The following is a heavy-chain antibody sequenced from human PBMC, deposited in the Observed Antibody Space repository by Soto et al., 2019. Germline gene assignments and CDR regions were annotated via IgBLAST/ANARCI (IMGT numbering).Heavy chain of an antibody. V-gene: IGHV3-53*01. J-gene: IGHJ3*01. CDR2: VYLTEGT. CDR1: GFSVNGKKY. CDR3: ATWLLREHGFDV. Sequence: GGSLRLSCAASGFSVNGKKYITWVRQAPGKGLEWVSAVYLTEGTYYADSVKGRFIVSLDSSRTTVYLQMNSLRPENTAVYYCATWLLREHGFDVWGPGTMVTVSS. D-gene: IGHD6-19*01.